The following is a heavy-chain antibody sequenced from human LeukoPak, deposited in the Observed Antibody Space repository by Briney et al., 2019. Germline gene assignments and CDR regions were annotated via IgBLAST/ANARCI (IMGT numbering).Heavy chain of an antibody. V-gene: IGHV3-7*03. Sequence: GSLRLSCAASGFSLSSHWMTWVRQVPGRGPEWVANVNRDGSETYYLDSVKGRFTISKDNAKNSLYLQMNSLRAEDTALYHCARNNGMDVWGQGTTVIVSS. CDR1: GFSLSSHW. CDR2: VNRDGSET. CDR3: ARNNGMDV. J-gene: IGHJ6*02.